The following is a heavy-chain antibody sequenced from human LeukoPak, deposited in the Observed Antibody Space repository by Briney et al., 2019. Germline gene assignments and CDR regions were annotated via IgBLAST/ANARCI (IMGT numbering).Heavy chain of an antibody. CDR2: ISAYNGNT. V-gene: IGHV1-18*01. CDR3: ARMVVAGSRRVGLFDY. J-gene: IGHJ4*02. Sequence: ASVKVSCKASGYTFTSYGISWVRQAPGQGLEWMGWISAYNGNTNYAQKLQGRVTMTTDTSTSTAYMELRSLRSDDTAVYYCARMVVAGSRRVGLFDYWGQGTLVTVSS. D-gene: IGHD2-15*01. CDR1: GYTFTSYG.